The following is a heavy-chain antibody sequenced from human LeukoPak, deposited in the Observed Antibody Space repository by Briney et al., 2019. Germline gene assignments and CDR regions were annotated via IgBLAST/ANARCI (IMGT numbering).Heavy chain of an antibody. Sequence: GRSLRLSCAASGFTFSSYSMNWVRQAPGKALEWVSSISSSSSYIYYADSVKGRFTISRDNAKNSLYLQMNSLRAEDTAVYYCARVKRVLGFDYWGQGTLVGVCS. CDR1: GFTFSSYS. CDR2: ISSSSSYI. J-gene: IGHJ4*02. CDR3: ARVKRVLGFDY. V-gene: IGHV3-21*01.